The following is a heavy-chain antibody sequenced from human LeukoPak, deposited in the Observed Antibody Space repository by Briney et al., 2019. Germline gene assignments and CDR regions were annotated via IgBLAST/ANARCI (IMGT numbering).Heavy chain of an antibody. CDR3: ARGPMTTVKSGPCAP. J-gene: IGHJ5*02. D-gene: IGHD4-17*01. CDR2: INPNSGGT. CDR1: GYTFTGYY. Sequence: ASVKVSCKASGYTFTGYYMHWVRQAPGQGLEWMGWINPNSGGTNYAQKFQGWVTMTRDTSISTAYMELSRLRSDDTAVYYCARGPMTTVKSGPCAPWGQGTLVTVSS. V-gene: IGHV1-2*04.